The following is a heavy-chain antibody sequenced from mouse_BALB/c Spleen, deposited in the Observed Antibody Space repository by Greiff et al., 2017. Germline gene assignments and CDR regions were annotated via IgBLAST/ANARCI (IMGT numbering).Heavy chain of an antibody. CDR1: GYTFTSYW. Sequence: QVQLQQSGAELARPGASVKLSCKASGYTFTSYWMQWVKQRPGQGLEWIGAIYPGDGDTRYTQKFKGKATLTADKSSSTAYMQLSSLASEDSAVYYCARGGGLRRGFDYWGQGTTLTVSS. D-gene: IGHD2-4*01. CDR3: ARGGGLRRGFDY. CDR2: IYPGDGDT. J-gene: IGHJ2*01. V-gene: IGHV1-87*01.